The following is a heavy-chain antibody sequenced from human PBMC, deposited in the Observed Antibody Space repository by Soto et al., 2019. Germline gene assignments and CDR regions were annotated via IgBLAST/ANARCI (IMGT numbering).Heavy chain of an antibody. CDR3: ARDSGYSYGPLDY. J-gene: IGHJ4*02. V-gene: IGHV3-48*01. CDR2: ISSSSSTI. D-gene: IGHD5-18*01. CDR1: GFTFSSYS. Sequence: GGSLRLSCATSGFTFSSYSMNWVRQAPGKGLEWVSYISSSSSTIYYADSVKGRFTISRDNAKNSLYLQMNSLRAEDTAVYYCARDSGYSYGPLDYWGQGTLVTVSS.